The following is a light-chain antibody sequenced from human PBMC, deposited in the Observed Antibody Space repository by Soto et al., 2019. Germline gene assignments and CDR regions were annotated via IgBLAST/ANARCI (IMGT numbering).Light chain of an antibody. CDR2: GAS. J-gene: IGKJ4*01. CDR1: QSVTNSY. CDR3: QQGDSFPFT. Sequence: EIVMTQSPVTLSVSPGERATLSCRASQSVTNSYLAWYQQKPGQAPRLLIFGASTRAAGIPARFSGSGSGTEFTLTISSLQPEDFATYFCQQGDSFPFTFGGGTKVDIK. V-gene: IGKV3-15*01.